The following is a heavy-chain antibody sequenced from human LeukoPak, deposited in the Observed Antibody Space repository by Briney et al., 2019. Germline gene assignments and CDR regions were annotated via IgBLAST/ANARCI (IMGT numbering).Heavy chain of an antibody. D-gene: IGHD6-13*01. CDR3: ARATIAAAGRVFDY. J-gene: IGHJ4*02. V-gene: IGHV1-2*06. CDR2: INPNSGGT. CDR1: GYTFTVYY. Sequence: GASVKVSCKASGYTFTVYYMHWVRQAPGQGLEWMGRINPNSGGTNYAQKFQGRVTMTRDTSISTAYMELSRLRSDDTAVYYCARATIAAAGRVFDYWGQGTLVTVSS.